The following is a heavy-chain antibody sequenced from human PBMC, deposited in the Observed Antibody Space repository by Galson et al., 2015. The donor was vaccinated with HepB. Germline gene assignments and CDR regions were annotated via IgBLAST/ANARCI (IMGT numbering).Heavy chain of an antibody. V-gene: IGHV3-30*04. Sequence: SLRLSCAASRFTFSSYAMHWVRQAPGKGLEWVAVISYDGSNKYYADSVKGRFTISRDNSKNTLYLQMNSLRAEDTAVYYCARDHYYDSSGYQDYYFDYWGQGTLVTVSS. CDR1: RFTFSSYA. J-gene: IGHJ4*02. CDR3: ARDHYYDSSGYQDYYFDY. D-gene: IGHD3-22*01. CDR2: ISYDGSNK.